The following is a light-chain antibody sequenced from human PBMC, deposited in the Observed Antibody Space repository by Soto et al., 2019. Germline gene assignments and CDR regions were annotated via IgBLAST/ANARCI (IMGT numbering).Light chain of an antibody. CDR3: CSYAGSSTLEV. V-gene: IGLV2-23*01. CDR2: EGS. J-gene: IGLJ2*01. CDR1: SSDVGSYNL. Sequence: QSVLPQPASVSGSPGQSITISCTGTSSDVGSYNLVSWYQQHPGKAPKLMIYEGSKRPSGVSNRFSGSKSGNTASLTISGLQAEDEADYYCCSYAGSSTLEVFGGGTKLTVL.